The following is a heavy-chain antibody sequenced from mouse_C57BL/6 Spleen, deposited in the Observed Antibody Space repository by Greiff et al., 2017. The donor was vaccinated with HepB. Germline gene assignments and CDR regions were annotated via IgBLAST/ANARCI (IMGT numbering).Heavy chain of an antibody. CDR2: IDPSDSYT. CDR3: ARRRGGAMDY. V-gene: IGHV1-69*01. Sequence: QVQLQQPGAELVMPGASVKLSCKASGYTFTSYWMHWVKQRPGQGLEWIGEIDPSDSYTNYNQKFKGKSTLTEDKSSSTAYMQRSSMTSEDSAVYYCARRRGGAMDYWGQGTSVTVSS. J-gene: IGHJ4*01. CDR1: GYTFTSYW.